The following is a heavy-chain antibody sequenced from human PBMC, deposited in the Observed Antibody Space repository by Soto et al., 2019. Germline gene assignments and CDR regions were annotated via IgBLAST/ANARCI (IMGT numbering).Heavy chain of an antibody. CDR1: GDSISTYY. D-gene: IGHD2-8*02. CDR2: IYYIGRT. CDR3: ARDLVGLTHFDY. Sequence: QVQLQESGPGLVKPSETLSLTCTVSGDSISTYYWNWVRQPLGKGLEWIGYIYYIGRTNYNPSLRSRVTMSLDTSKNQISLNLNSVTAAYTAVYYCARDLVGLTHFDYWGQGILVTVSS. J-gene: IGHJ4*02. V-gene: IGHV4-59*01.